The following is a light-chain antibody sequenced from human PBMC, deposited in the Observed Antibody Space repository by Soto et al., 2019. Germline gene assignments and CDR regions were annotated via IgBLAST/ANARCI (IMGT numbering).Light chain of an antibody. Sequence: QSALTQPASVSGSPGQSITISCTGTSSDVGGYNYVSWYQQHPGKAPKLMIYEVSNRPSGVSSRFSGSKSGNTASLTISGLQAEDEADYYCSSYTSSRTPFVFGTGTKLTVL. CDR1: SSDVGGYNY. CDR3: SSYTSSRTPFV. CDR2: EVS. J-gene: IGLJ1*01. V-gene: IGLV2-14*01.